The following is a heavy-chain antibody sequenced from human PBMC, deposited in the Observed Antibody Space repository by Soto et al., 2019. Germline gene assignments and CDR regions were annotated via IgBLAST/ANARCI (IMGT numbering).Heavy chain of an antibody. J-gene: IGHJ6*02. D-gene: IGHD1-26*01. V-gene: IGHV1-69*13. Sequence: SVKVSCKASGGTFSSYAISWVRQAPGQGLEWMGGIVPIFGTANYAQKFQGRVTITADESTSTAYMELSSLRSEDTAVYYCARGRAPHYYYYGMDVWGQGTTVTVSS. CDR2: IVPIFGTA. CDR1: GGTFSSYA. CDR3: ARGRAPHYYYYGMDV.